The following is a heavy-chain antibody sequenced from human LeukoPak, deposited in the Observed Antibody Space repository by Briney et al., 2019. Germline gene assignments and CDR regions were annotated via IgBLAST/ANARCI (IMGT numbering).Heavy chain of an antibody. D-gene: IGHD3-22*01. CDR3: AVQITMIVVVPYFDY. V-gene: IGHV3-11*04. CDR1: GLTFSDYY. J-gene: IGHJ4*02. CDR2: ISGTGTTI. Sequence: PGGSLRLSCAASGLTFSDYYMTWIRQAPGKGLEWVSSISGTGTTIYSADSVRGRFTVSRDNARNSLFLHMNSLRAEDTAVYYCAVQITMIVVVPYFDYWGQGTLVIVSS.